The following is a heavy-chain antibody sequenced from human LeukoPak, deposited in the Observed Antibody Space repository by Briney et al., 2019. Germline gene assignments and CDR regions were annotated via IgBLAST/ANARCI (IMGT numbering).Heavy chain of an antibody. CDR2: ISAYNGNT. D-gene: IGHD2-2*01. CDR3: ARGTILGYCSSTSCLNWFDP. CDR1: GYTFTSYS. J-gene: IGHJ5*02. Sequence: GASVKVSCKASGYTFTSYSINWVRQAPGQGLEWMGWISAYNGNTKYAQKLQGRVTMTTDTSTSTAYMELSRLRSDDTAVYYCARGTILGYCSSTSCLNWFDPWGQGTLVTVSS. V-gene: IGHV1-18*01.